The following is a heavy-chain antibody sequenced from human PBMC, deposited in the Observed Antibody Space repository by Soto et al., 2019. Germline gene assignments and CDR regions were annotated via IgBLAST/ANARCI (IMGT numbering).Heavy chain of an antibody. J-gene: IGHJ4*02. CDR2: IRGSGDRR. V-gene: IGHV3-23*01. Sequence: EVQLLESGGGLVQPGGSLRLSCAASGFTFSSYAMSWVRQAPGKGLEWVSGIRGSGDRRNNADYVKGRFTISRDDSKNTLYLQMNSLRAEDTAIYYCAKFYYGSGSYRGGFDYWGQGTLVTVSS. D-gene: IGHD3-10*01. CDR1: GFTFSSYA. CDR3: AKFYYGSGSYRGGFDY.